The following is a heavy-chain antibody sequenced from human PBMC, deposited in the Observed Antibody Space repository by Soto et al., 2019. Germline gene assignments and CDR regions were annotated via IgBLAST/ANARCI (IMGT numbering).Heavy chain of an antibody. CDR1: GYTFSNFG. CDR3: ARDPLGVSVTGGGFDS. J-gene: IGHJ4*02. D-gene: IGHD2-8*01. Sequence: QVQLVQSGGEVKKPGASVKVSCKASGYTFSNFGLSWVRQAPGQGLELMGWISPYNGNTNYAQKLQGRLTMTTDTSTSTGYMELRSLRSDETAVYYCARDPLGVSVTGGGFDSWGQGTLVTVSS. CDR2: ISPYNGNT. V-gene: IGHV1-18*01.